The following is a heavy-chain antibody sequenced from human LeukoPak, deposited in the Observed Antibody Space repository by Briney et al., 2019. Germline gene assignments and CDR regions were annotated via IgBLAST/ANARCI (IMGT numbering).Heavy chain of an antibody. D-gene: IGHD6-13*01. J-gene: IGHJ4*02. CDR1: GGSISSYY. CDR3: ARGKAAAGSLRFDY. Sequence: PSETLSLTCTVSGGSISSYYWSWIRQPPGKGLQWIGHIYYTGSTSYNPSLKSRVTISVDTSKNQFSLRLSSVTAADTAIFYCARGKAAAGSLRFDYWGQGTLVTVSS. CDR2: IYYTGST. V-gene: IGHV4-59*01.